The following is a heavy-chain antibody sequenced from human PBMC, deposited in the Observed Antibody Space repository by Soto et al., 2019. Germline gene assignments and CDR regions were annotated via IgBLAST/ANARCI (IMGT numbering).Heavy chain of an antibody. CDR2: ISAYNGNT. CDR3: ARDLAAADPFDC. CDR1: GYTFTNYA. Sequence: ASVKVSCKASGYTFTNYAFSWVRQAPGQGLEWMGWISAYNGNTNYPQKLQGRVTMTTDTSTSTAYMELRSLRSDDTAVYYCARDLAAADPFDCSGQGTLVIVSS. D-gene: IGHD6-13*01. V-gene: IGHV1-18*01. J-gene: IGHJ4*02.